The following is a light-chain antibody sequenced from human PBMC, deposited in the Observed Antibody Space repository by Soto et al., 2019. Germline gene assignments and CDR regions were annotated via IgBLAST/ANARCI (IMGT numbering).Light chain of an antibody. Sequence: TQSPATLAVSPGGRATLSCRASQSISGALAWYQHKPGQSPRLLISGATTGATGIPPRFSASGSGTDFTLTVNSLQSEDIAVYYCQQYHNWPVTFGGGTKVDIK. V-gene: IGKV3-15*01. CDR2: GAT. J-gene: IGKJ4*01. CDR3: QQYHNWPVT. CDR1: QSISGA.